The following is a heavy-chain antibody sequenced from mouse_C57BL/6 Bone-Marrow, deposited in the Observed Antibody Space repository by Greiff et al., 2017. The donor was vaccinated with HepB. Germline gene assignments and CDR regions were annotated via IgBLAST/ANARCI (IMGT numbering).Heavy chain of an antibody. CDR1: GYAFSSSW. CDR3: ARKLGGGGFAY. V-gene: IGHV1-82*01. Sequence: VQLQQSGPELVKPGASVKISCKASGYAFSSSWMNWVKQRPGKGLEWIGRIYPGDGDTNYNGKFKGKATLTADKSSSTAYMQLSSLTSEDSAVYFCARKLGGGGFAYWGQGTLVTVSA. D-gene: IGHD4-1*01. CDR2: IYPGDGDT. J-gene: IGHJ3*01.